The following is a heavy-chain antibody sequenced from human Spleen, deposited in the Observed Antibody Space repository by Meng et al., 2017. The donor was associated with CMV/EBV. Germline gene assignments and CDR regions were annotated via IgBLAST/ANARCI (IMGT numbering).Heavy chain of an antibody. J-gene: IGHJ4*02. CDR2: ISPYKGNT. Sequence: ASVKVSCKASGYIFSSYAINWVRQAPGQGLEWMGWISPYKGNTNYAQRLQGRLTMTTDTSTSTAYMEVRSLRSDDTAVYYCARSARFLRYFDYWGQGTLVTASS. D-gene: IGHD3-3*01. CDR3: ARSARFLRYFDY. CDR1: GYIFSSYA. V-gene: IGHV1-18*01.